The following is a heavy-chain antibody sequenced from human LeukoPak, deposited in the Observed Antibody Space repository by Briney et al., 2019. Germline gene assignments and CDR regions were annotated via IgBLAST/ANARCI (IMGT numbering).Heavy chain of an antibody. D-gene: IGHD3-22*01. CDR2: IYPSGST. CDR1: GGSLSSTNW. J-gene: IGHJ4*02. CDR3: ARVATKPTYYDDSSGYYSYFDY. V-gene: IGHV4-4*02. Sequence: PSGTLSLTCAVSGGSLSSTNWWNWVRQPPGKGLEWIGEIYPSGSTNNNPSLKSRVTISVDKSKNQFSLKLSSVTAADTAVYYCARVATKPTYYDDSSGYYSYFDYWGQGTLVTVSS.